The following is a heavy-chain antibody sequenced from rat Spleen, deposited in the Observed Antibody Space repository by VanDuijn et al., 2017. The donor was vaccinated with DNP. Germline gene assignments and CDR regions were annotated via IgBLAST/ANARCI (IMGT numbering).Heavy chain of an antibody. CDR3: ARHPELGASFDY. D-gene: IGHD5-1*01. J-gene: IGHJ2*01. V-gene: IGHV5-7*01. CDR2: ISYDDSST. Sequence: EVQLVESGGGLVQPGRSLKLSCIASGFTFSDYNMAWVRQAPKKGLEWVATISYDDSSTYYRYSGKGRFTISRDNTKSTLYLQMDSLRSEDTATYYCARHPELGASFDYWGQGVMVTVSS. CDR1: GFTFSDYN.